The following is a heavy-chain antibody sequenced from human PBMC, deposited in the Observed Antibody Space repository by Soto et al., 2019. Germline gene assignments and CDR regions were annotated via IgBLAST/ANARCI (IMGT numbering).Heavy chain of an antibody. CDR1: GYTFTSYA. V-gene: IGHV1-3*01. J-gene: IGHJ6*02. D-gene: IGHD5-12*01. CDR3: ARDLADIVATKVRGGMDV. CDR2: INAGNGNT. Sequence: QVQLVQSGAEVKKPGASVKVSCKASGYTFTSYAMHWVRQAPGQRLEWMGWINAGNGNTKYSQKFQGRVTITRDTSASTAYLEVSSLRSEDTAVYYCARDLADIVATKVRGGMDVWGQGTTVTVSS.